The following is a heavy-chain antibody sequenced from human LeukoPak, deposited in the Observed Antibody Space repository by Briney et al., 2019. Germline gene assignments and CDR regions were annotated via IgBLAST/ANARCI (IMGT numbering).Heavy chain of an antibody. Sequence: SETLTLTCTVSGGSISSSSYSWGCIRQPPGKGLEWIGSIYYSGSTYYNPSLKSRVTISVDTSKNQFSLKLSSVTAADTAVYYCARQLGYCSSTSCYADKVDYWGQGTLVTVSS. D-gene: IGHD2-2*01. CDR1: GGSISSSSYS. CDR3: ARQLGYCSSTSCYADKVDY. V-gene: IGHV4-39*01. CDR2: IYYSGST. J-gene: IGHJ4*02.